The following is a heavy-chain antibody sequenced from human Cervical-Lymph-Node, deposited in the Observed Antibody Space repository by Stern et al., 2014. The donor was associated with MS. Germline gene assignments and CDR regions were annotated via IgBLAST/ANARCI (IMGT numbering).Heavy chain of an antibody. V-gene: IGHV1-18*01. J-gene: IGHJ3*02. CDR2: NIAFNGTT. CDR3: ARGLLGSENAFDI. D-gene: IGHD2-15*01. Sequence: VQLVQSGAEVKKPGASVKVSCKASGYTFTSYGISWVRQAPRQGVEWMGCNIAFNGTTNYAQKLQVRVTMTTDTSTRTAYMELRSLRSDDTAVYYCARGLLGSENAFDIWGQGTMVTVSS. CDR1: GYTFTSYG.